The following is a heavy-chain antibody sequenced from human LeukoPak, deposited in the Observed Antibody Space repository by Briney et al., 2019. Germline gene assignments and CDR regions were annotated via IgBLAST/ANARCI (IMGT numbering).Heavy chain of an antibody. D-gene: IGHD4-17*01. Sequence: GGSLRLSCAASGFTFSSYAMHWVRQAPGKGLEWVAVISYDGSNKYYADSVKGRFTISRDNSKNTLYLQMNSLKAEDTAVYYCVRIRYGARDKDFDYWGQGTLVTVSS. CDR3: VRIRYGARDKDFDY. J-gene: IGHJ4*02. CDR1: GFTFSSYA. V-gene: IGHV3-30-3*01. CDR2: ISYDGSNK.